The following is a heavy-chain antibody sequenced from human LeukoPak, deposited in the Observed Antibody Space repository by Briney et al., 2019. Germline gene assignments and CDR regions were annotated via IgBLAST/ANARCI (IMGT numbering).Heavy chain of an antibody. Sequence: GGSLRLSCAASGFIFNSHSMNWVRQAPGKGLEWVSSISSSSSNIYYADSVKGRFTISRDNAKNSLYLQMNSLRAEDTALYYCARKSSTRGYYMDVWGKGTTVTVSS. CDR3: ARKSSTRGYYMDV. CDR2: ISSSSSNI. V-gene: IGHV3-21*04. D-gene: IGHD6-13*01. CDR1: GFIFNSHS. J-gene: IGHJ6*03.